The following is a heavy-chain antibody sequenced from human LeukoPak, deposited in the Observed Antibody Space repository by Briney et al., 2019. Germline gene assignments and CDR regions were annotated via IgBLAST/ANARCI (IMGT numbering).Heavy chain of an antibody. V-gene: IGHV3-74*01. CDR2: INSDGNTT. CDR1: GFTFSNYW. J-gene: IGHJ4*02. Sequence: GGSLRLSCAASGFTFSNYWMHWVRQAPGKGLVWVSRINSDGNTTSYADSVKGRFTISRDNAKNTLYLQMNSLRAEDTAVYYCAIAAHSIAARSTPGYRGQGTLVTVSS. CDR3: AIAAHSIAARSTPGY. D-gene: IGHD6-6*01.